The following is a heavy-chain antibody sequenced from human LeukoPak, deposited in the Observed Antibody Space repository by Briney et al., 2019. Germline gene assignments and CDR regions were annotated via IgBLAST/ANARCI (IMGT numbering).Heavy chain of an antibody. CDR2: ISSSGSTM. V-gene: IGHV3-48*03. D-gene: IGHD6-13*01. J-gene: IGHJ6*02. CDR3: ARGYSYGMDV. CDR1: GFTVGSYE. Sequence: GGSLRLSCAASGFTVGSYEMNGVRQAPGKGMEWVSYISSSGSTMYYADSVKGRFTISRDNAKKSLYLQTNSLRAEDTAVYYCARGYSYGMDVWGQGTTVTVSS.